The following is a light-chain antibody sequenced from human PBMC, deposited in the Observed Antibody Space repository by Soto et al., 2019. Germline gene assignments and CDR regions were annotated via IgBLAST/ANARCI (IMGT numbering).Light chain of an antibody. J-gene: IGKJ1*01. V-gene: IGKV3-11*01. CDR3: QQRSQWPWT. Sequence: EIVLTHSPVTLSLSPGERATLSCRASQSVSIDLAWYQQKPGQAPRLLIYDASNRATGIAARFSGGGPGTDFTLTISSPEPEDFEVYYCQQRSQWPWTFGQGTTVDIK. CDR1: QSVSID. CDR2: DAS.